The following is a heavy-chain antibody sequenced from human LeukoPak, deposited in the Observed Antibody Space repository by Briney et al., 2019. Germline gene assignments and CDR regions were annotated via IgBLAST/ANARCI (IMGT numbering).Heavy chain of an antibody. Sequence: GGSLRLSCAASGFTFSSYGMHWVRQAPGMGLEWVAVIWYDGSNKYYADSVKGRFTISRDNSKNTLYLRMNSLRAEDTAVYYCAKDRSAYYYDSSGPKDYWGQGTLVTVSS. CDR2: IWYDGSNK. J-gene: IGHJ4*02. CDR1: GFTFSSYG. V-gene: IGHV3-33*06. CDR3: AKDRSAYYYDSSGPKDY. D-gene: IGHD3-22*01.